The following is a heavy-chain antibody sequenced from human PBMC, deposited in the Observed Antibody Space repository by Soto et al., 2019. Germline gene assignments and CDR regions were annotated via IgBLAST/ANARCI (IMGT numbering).Heavy chain of an antibody. CDR2: ISYDGSNK. Sequence: PGGSLRLSCAASGFTFSSYGMHWVRQAPGKGLEWVAVISYDGSNKYYANSVKGRFTISRDNSKNTLYLQMNSLRAEDTAVYYCARLYCSSPSCYSVGAFDSRGQGTMVTVSS. J-gene: IGHJ3*02. CDR1: GFTFSSYG. V-gene: IGHV3-30*03. D-gene: IGHD2-2*01. CDR3: ARLYCSSPSCYSVGAFDS.